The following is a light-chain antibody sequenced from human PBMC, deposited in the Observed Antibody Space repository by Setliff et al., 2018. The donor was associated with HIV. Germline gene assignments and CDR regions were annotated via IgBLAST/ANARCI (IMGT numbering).Light chain of an antibody. CDR3: SSYTRSGSTDV. V-gene: IGLV2-14*03. CDR1: GGDIGGYNY. Sequence: QSALTQPASVSGSPGQSITVSCTGTGGDIGGYNYVSWFQQHPGKAPKLVIYDVFYRPSGVSPRFSGTKSGNTASLTISGLQAEDEADYYCSSYTRSGSTDVFGTGTKVTVL. J-gene: IGLJ1*01. CDR2: DVF.